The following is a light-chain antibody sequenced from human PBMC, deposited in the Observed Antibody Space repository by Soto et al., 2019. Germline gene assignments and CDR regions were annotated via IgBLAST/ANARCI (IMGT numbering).Light chain of an antibody. Sequence: EIVLTQSPATLSLSPGERATLSCRASQSVSSYLAWYQQKPGQAPRLLIYDASNRATGIPARFSGSGSGTDFTLTISSLEPDDFAVYYCQQRSNWQITFGPGTKVDIK. CDR2: DAS. J-gene: IGKJ3*01. V-gene: IGKV3-11*01. CDR1: QSVSSY. CDR3: QQRSNWQIT.